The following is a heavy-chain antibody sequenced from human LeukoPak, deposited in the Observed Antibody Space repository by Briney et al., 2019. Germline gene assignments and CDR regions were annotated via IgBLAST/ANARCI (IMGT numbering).Heavy chain of an antibody. CDR1: GFTFSSYA. Sequence: GGSLRLSCAASGFTFSSYAMSWVRQAPGKGLEWVSAISGSGVNTYHADSVKGRFTISRDNSKNTLYLQMNSLRAEDTAVYYCAKSTSIAARPSDYWGQGALVTVSS. D-gene: IGHD6-6*01. J-gene: IGHJ4*02. CDR3: AKSTSIAARPSDY. CDR2: ISGSGVNT. V-gene: IGHV3-23*01.